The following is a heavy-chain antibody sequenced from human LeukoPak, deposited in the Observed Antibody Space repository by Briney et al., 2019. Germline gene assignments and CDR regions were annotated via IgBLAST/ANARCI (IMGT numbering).Heavy chain of an antibody. D-gene: IGHD3-22*01. CDR1: GGSISSSSYY. V-gene: IGHV4-39*01. J-gene: IGHJ4*02. CDR3: ARIQLDTHYYDSSGSLDY. CDR2: IYYSRST. Sequence: SETLSLTCTVSGGSISSSSYYWGWIRQPPGMGLEWIGSIYYSRSTYYNPSLKSRVTIAVDTSKNQFSLKLSSVTAADTAVYYCARIQLDTHYYDSSGSLDYWGQGTLVTVSS.